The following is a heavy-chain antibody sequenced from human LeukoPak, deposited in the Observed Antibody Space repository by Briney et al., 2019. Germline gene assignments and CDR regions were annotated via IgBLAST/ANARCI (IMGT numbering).Heavy chain of an antibody. Sequence: SEALSLTCTVSGGSISSSSYYWGWIRQPPGKGLEWIGSIYYSGSTYYNPSLKSRVTISVDTSKNQFSLKLSSVTAADTAVYYCARLAPHYYDSSGLVHDYWGQGTLVTVSS. CDR2: IYYSGST. CDR1: GGSISSSSYY. D-gene: IGHD3-22*01. J-gene: IGHJ4*02. CDR3: ARLAPHYYDSSGLVHDY. V-gene: IGHV4-39*01.